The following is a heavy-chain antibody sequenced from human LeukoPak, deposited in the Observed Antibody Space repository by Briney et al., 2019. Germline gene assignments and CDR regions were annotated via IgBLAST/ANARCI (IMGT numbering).Heavy chain of an antibody. D-gene: IGHD3-22*01. J-gene: IGHJ4*02. Sequence: GGALEISFETSGYLFYNYWIGWGRQVSGKGLGGMGIINPSNSETSSPPSFEAQVTISADKSISPPYLQWSSLRASDTAMYYCARLDSGGYYFVPFWGQGTQVTVSS. CDR1: GYLFYNYW. CDR3: ARLDSGGYYFVPF. V-gene: IGHV5-51*01. CDR2: INPSNSET.